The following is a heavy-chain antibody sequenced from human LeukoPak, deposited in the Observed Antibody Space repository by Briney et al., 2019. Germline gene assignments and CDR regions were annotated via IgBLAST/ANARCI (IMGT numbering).Heavy chain of an antibody. Sequence: GGSLRLSCAASGWTFSDYGMHWVRQAPGKGLEWVALIWYDGSYKYYADSVKGRFTISRDNSKNTLYLQMNSLRAEDTAVYYCARDKDYYDSSGYHYYYGMDVWGQGTTVTVSS. J-gene: IGHJ6*02. V-gene: IGHV3-33*01. D-gene: IGHD3-22*01. CDR3: ARDKDYYDSSGYHYYYGMDV. CDR1: GWTFSDYG. CDR2: IWYDGSYK.